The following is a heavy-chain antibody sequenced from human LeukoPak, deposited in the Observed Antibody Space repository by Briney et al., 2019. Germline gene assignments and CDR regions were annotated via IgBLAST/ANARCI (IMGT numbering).Heavy chain of an antibody. V-gene: IGHV3-33*01. D-gene: IGHD3-10*01. J-gene: IGHJ6*02. CDR3: ARDLLWFGELSPRYYYYGMDV. Sequence: GRSLRLSCAASGFTFSSYGMHWVRQAPGKGLEWVAVIWYDGSNKYYADSVKGRFTISRDNSKSTLYLQMNSLRAEDTAVYYCARDLLWFGELSPRYYYYGMDVWGQGTTVTVSS. CDR1: GFTFSSYG. CDR2: IWYDGSNK.